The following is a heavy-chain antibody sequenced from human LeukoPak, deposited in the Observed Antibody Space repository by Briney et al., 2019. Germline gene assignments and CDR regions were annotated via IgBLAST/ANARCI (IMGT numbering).Heavy chain of an antibody. CDR2: MNPKSGNT. Sequence: ASVKVSCKASGYTFTNHDINWVRQASGQGLEWMGWMNPKSGNTGYLQKFQGRVTMTRDTSMSTAFMELSRLTSEDTAVYYCARGVTIFGVVIYPPGAFDVWGQGTMVTVSS. CDR1: GYTFTNHD. CDR3: ARGVTIFGVVIYPPGAFDV. V-gene: IGHV1-8*01. D-gene: IGHD3-3*01. J-gene: IGHJ3*01.